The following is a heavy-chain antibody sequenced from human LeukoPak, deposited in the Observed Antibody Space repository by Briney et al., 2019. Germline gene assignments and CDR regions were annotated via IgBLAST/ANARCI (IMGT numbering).Heavy chain of an antibody. J-gene: IGHJ4*02. Sequence: GDSLNIYGMGSGYSLTSYWIAWVRPMPGKGLEWMGIIYPGDSDTRYSPSFQGQVTISADKSISTAYLQWSSLKASDTAMYHCARQGSYFDYWAQGTLVTVSS. CDR3: ARQGSYFDY. CDR2: IYPGDSDT. CDR1: GYSLTSYW. V-gene: IGHV5-51*01.